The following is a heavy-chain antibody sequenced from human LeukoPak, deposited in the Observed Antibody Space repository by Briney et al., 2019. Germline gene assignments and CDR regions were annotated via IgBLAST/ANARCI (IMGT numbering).Heavy chain of an antibody. CDR3: ARLGHCGETNCYSDFYYMDV. Sequence: ASVKVSCKASGYTFTSYDINWVRQAPGQGLEWMGGIIPVFEKPNYARKFQDRVTTTADESTATAYMELSSLTSEDTAIYFCARLGHCGETNCYSDFYYMDVWGKGTTVIVSS. D-gene: IGHD2-21*01. CDR1: GYTFTSYD. V-gene: IGHV1-69*13. CDR2: IIPVFEKP. J-gene: IGHJ6*03.